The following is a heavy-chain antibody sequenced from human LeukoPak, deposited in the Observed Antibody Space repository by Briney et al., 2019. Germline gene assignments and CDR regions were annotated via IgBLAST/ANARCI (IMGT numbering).Heavy chain of an antibody. CDR3: ARTKALTIRTFDI. V-gene: IGHV3-48*03. CDR1: GFTFSGYE. CDR2: ISSSGSTI. Sequence: GGSLRPSCAASGFTFSGYEMNWVRQAPGKGLEWVSYISSSGSTIYYADSVKGRFTISRDNAKNSLYLQLNSLRTEDTAVYYCARTKALTIRTFDIWGQGTMVTVSS. D-gene: IGHD3-10*01. J-gene: IGHJ3*02.